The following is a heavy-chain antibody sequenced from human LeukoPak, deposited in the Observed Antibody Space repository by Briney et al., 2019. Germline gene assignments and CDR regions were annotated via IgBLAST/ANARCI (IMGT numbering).Heavy chain of an antibody. CDR2: ISSSGSTI. Sequence: GGSLRLSCAASGFTFSSYEMNWVRQAPGKGLEWVSYISSSGSTIYYADSVKGRFTIPRDNAKNSLYLQMNSLRAEDTAVYYCARDCGGGSCYGPFDAFDIWGQGTMVTVSS. CDR1: GFTFSSYE. V-gene: IGHV3-48*03. J-gene: IGHJ3*02. CDR3: ARDCGGGSCYGPFDAFDI. D-gene: IGHD2-15*01.